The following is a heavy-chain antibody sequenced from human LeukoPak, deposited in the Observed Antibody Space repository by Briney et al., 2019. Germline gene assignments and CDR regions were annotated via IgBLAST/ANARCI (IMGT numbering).Heavy chain of an antibody. V-gene: IGHV3-23*01. J-gene: IGHJ4*02. D-gene: IGHD3-10*01. Sequence: GVSLRLSCAACGFTFKNYAMSGLRQAPGKGLEWVSGISGSGGSTYYAAYVKGRFTISRNNSKNTMYLEMNSLRAEDTAVYYCAKDVGFGGAPFDYWGQGTLVTVCS. CDR2: ISGSGGST. CDR1: GFTFKNYA. CDR3: AKDVGFGGAPFDY.